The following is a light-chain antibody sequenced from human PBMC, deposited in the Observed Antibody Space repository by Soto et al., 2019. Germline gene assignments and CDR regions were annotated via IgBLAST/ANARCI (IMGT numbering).Light chain of an antibody. J-gene: IGLJ3*02. V-gene: IGLV2-23*02. CDR1: SSDVGSYNL. CDR3: CSYAGSSTLV. Sequence: QSALTQPASVSGSPGQSITISCTGTSSDVGSYNLVSWYQQHPGKAPKLMIYEVSKRPSGVSNRFSGSKSGNTASLTLSGLHAEDEADYYCCSYAGSSTLVFGGGTKLTVL. CDR2: EVS.